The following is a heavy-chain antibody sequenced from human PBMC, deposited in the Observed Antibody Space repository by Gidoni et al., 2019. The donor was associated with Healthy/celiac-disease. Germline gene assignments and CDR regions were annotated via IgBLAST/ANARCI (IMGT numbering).Heavy chain of an antibody. CDR3: ARRSMTTVTTFYYYYMDV. J-gene: IGHJ6*03. Sequence: QVQLVQSGAEVKKPGASVKVSCKASGYTFTSYGISWVRQAPGQGLEWMGWISAYNGNTNYAQKLQGRVTMTTDTSTSTAYMELRSLRSDDTAVYYCARRSMTTVTTFYYYYMDVWGKGTTVTVSS. D-gene: IGHD4-17*01. CDR1: GYTFTSYG. V-gene: IGHV1-18*01. CDR2: ISAYNGNT.